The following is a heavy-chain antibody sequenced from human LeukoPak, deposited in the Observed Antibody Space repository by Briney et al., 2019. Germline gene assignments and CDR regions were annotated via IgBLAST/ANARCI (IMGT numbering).Heavy chain of an antibody. CDR2: IYSDATT. J-gene: IGHJ4*02. D-gene: IGHD5-24*01. Sequence: PGGSLRLSCVASGTTVSSSYMSWVRQTPGEGLEWVSGIYSDATTYYADSVKGRFTISRDNAKNTVYLQMNSLRAEDTSVYYCARDRRDGNCLGYWGQGTQVTVSS. V-gene: IGHV3-66*01. CDR3: ARDRRDGNCLGY. CDR1: GTTVSSSY.